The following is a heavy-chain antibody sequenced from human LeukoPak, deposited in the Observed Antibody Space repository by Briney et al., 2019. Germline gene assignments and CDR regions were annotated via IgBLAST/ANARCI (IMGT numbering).Heavy chain of an antibody. CDR3: ARDSSGDYHESPDY. V-gene: IGHV3-21*01. J-gene: IGHJ4*02. CDR2: MSSSSNYI. Sequence: GGALRDSRVASGFTFSSYSRNWVRQAPGKGLECVSSMSSSSNYIYYADSVKGRFTIPRDNAKNSLYLQMNSLRAEDTAVYYCARDSSGDYHESPDYWGQGTLVTVSP. D-gene: IGHD4-17*01. CDR1: GFTFSSYS.